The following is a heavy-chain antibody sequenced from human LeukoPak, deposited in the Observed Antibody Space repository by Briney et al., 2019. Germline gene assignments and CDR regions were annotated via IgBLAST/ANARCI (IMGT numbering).Heavy chain of an antibody. CDR1: GFTFSSYS. J-gene: IGHJ4*02. Sequence: PGGSLRLSCAASGFTFSSYSMNWVRQAPGKGLEWVSSISSSSYIYYADSVKGRFTISRDNAKNSLYLQMNSLRAEDTAVYYCARDSGGHDFDYWGQGTLVTVSS. CDR3: ARDSGGHDFDY. V-gene: IGHV3-21*01. CDR2: ISSSSYI.